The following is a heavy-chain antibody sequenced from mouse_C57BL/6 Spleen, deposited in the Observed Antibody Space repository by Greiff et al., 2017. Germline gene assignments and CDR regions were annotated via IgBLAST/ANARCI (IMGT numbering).Heavy chain of an antibody. V-gene: IGHV5-9-1*02. CDR1: GFTFSSYA. D-gene: IGHD3-1*01. CDR3: TRVGEAWFAY. Sequence: EVKVVESGEGLVKPGGSLKLSCAASGFTFSSYAMSWVRQTPEKRLEWVAYISSGGDYIYYADTVKGRFTISRDNARNTLYLQMSSLKSEDTAMYYCTRVGEAWFAYGGQGTMVTVSA. J-gene: IGHJ3*01. CDR2: ISSGGDYI.